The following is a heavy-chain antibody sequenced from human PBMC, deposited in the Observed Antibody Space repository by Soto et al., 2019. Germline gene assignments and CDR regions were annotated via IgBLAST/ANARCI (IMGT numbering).Heavy chain of an antibody. J-gene: IGHJ5*02. Sequence: PSETLSLTCTVSGDSIISSDFYWGWVRQPPGKGLEWIGSIFYLGSSYYNPSLKSRVTMSVDTSKNQFSLRLRSVTAADTALYFRARHSLALRKNNWFDHWGQGIMVTVSS. CDR2: IFYLGSS. CDR1: GDSIISSDFY. V-gene: IGHV4-39*01. CDR3: ARHSLALRKNNWFDH. D-gene: IGHD3-3*02.